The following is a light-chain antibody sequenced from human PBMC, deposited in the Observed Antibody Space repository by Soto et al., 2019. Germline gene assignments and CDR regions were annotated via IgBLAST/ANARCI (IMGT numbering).Light chain of an antibody. CDR1: SSDVGGHNY. Sequence: QSALTQPASVSGSPGQSITISCTGTSSDVGGHNYVSWYQQHPGKAPKLMIYEVSNRPSGVSNRFSGSKSGNTASLTISGLQAEDEADYYCSSYTSTNTWVFGGGTQLTVL. J-gene: IGLJ3*02. V-gene: IGLV2-14*01. CDR3: SSYTSTNTWV. CDR2: EVS.